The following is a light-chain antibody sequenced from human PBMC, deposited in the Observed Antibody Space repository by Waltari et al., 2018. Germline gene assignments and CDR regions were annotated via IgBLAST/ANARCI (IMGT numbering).Light chain of an antibody. Sequence: EIVLTQSPVTLSLSPGERAILSCRASQSVGRTLAWYQQKPGQSPRLLIYGASNRATGIPDRFIGSGSGTEFSLTISGLELEDSAVYYCQHYLRLPVAFGQGTKVEIK. J-gene: IGKJ1*01. CDR1: QSVGRT. CDR2: GAS. CDR3: QHYLRLPVA. V-gene: IGKV3-20*01.